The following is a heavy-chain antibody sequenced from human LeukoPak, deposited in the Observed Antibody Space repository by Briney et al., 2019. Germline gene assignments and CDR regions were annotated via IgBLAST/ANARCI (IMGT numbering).Heavy chain of an antibody. J-gene: IGHJ6*02. CDR3: ARDEDQQLVLGGMDV. CDR2: IWYDGSNK. V-gene: IGHV3-33*01. CDR1: GFTFSSYG. Sequence: PGRSLRLSCAASGFTFSSYGMHWVRQAPGKGLEWVAVIWYDGSNKHYADSVKGRFTISRDNSKNTLYLQMNSLRAEDTAVYYCARDEDQQLVLGGMDVWGQGTTVTVSS. D-gene: IGHD6-13*01.